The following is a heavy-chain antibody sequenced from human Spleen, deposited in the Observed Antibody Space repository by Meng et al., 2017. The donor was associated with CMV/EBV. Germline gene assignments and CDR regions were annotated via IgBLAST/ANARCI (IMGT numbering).Heavy chain of an antibody. CDR2: IYYSGST. CDR3: ARGGDGYRSRLFHFDY. V-gene: IGHV4-30-4*08. J-gene: IGHJ4*02. D-gene: IGHD5-24*01. Sequence: QVHLQESGPGLVKPSQTLSLTCTVSGGSISSGDYYWSWIRQPPGKGLEWIGYIYYSGSTYYNPSLKSRVTISVDTSKNQFSLKLSSVTAADTAVYYCARGGDGYRSRLFHFDYWGQGTLVTVSS. CDR1: GGSISSGDYY.